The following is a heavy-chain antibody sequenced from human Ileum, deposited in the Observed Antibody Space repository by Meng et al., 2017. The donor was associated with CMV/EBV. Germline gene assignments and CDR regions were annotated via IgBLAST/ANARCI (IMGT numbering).Heavy chain of an antibody. J-gene: IGHJ4*02. V-gene: IGHV3-23*01. CDR2: ITGNGDTT. Sequence: GGSLRLSCAASGFTFSTYAMSWVRQAPGKGLEWVSAITGNGDTTFYTESVKGRFTISRDNSKSTLYLQMTGLRAEDAALYYCTRGGRLVDSWGQGTLVTVSS. CDR1: GFTFSTYA. CDR3: TRGGRLVDS. D-gene: IGHD6-19*01.